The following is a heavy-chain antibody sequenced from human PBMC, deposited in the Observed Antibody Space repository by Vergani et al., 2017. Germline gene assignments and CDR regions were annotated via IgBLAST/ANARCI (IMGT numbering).Heavy chain of an antibody. J-gene: IGHJ4*02. CDR3: ARGSYGDYFGY. CDR2: IYSGGST. CDR1: GFTFSSYA. V-gene: IGHV3-66*02. Sequence: EVQLLESGGGLVQPGGSLRLSCAASGFTFSSYAMSWVRQAPGKGLEWVSVIYSGGSTYYADSVKGRFTISRDNSKNTLYLQMNSLRAEDTAVYYCARGSYGDYFGYWGQGTLVTVSS. D-gene: IGHD4-17*01.